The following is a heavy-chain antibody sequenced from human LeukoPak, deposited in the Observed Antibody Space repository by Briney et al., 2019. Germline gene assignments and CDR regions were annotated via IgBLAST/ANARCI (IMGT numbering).Heavy chain of an antibody. J-gene: IGHJ4*02. CDR1: GFTFISYA. V-gene: IGHV3-64*01. D-gene: IGHD2-2*01. CDR3: ASSYGSNKNPFEY. CDR2: ISSSGDST. Sequence: GGSLRLSCAASGFTFISYAMHWVRQAPGKGLEYVSAISSSGDSTYYANSVRGRFTISRDNSKNTLYLQMGSLRAEDTAVYYCASSYGSNKNPFEYWGQGTLVTVSS.